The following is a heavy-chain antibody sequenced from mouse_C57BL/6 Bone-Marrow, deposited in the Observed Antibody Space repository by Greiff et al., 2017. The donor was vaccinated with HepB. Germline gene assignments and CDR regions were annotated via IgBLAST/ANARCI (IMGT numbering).Heavy chain of an antibody. D-gene: IGHD2-2*01. CDR3: ARRQDGGYDGAWFAY. Sequence: VQLQQSGPELVKPGASVKMSCKASGYTFTDYNMHWVKQSHGKSLEWIGYINPNNGGTSYNQKFKGKATLTVNKSSSTAYMELRSLTAEASAVYYCARRQDGGYDGAWFAYWGQGTLVTVSA. V-gene: IGHV1-22*01. CDR1: GYTFTDYN. CDR2: INPNNGGT. J-gene: IGHJ3*01.